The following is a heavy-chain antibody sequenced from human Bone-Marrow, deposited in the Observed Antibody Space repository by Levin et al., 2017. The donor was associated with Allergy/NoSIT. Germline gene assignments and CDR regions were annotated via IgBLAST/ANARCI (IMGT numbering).Heavy chain of an antibody. V-gene: IGHV2-5*02. J-gene: IGHJ4*02. CDR3: THSRPPLRTRHFDY. D-gene: IGHD4-17*01. Sequence: SGPTLVKPTQTLTLTCSYSGFSLSSPGVGVGWVRQSPGKALEWLALIYWDEDKRYSPSLRSRLTVSMDTSKNQVFLRVTNMDPVDTGTYYCTHSRPPLRTRHFDYGGQGALVNVAS. CDR1: GFSLSSPGVG. CDR2: IYWDEDK.